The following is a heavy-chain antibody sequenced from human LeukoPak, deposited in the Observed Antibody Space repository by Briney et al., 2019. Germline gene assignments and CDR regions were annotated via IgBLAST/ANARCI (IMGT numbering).Heavy chain of an antibody. CDR1: GGSVSDQY. CDR3: ARHNSYYFMDV. V-gene: IGHV4-59*08. Sequence: SETLSLICTVSGGSVSDQYWSWIRQSPGKGLEWIGYFYYSGSTNYNPSLNGRVTLSVDTSKNHFSLKLTSVTAADTAVYYCARHNSYYFMDVWGKGTTVTVSS. CDR2: FYYSGST. J-gene: IGHJ6*03.